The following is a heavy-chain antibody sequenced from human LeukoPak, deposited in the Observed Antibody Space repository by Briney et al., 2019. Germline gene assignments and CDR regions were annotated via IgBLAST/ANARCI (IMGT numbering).Heavy chain of an antibody. V-gene: IGHV3-11*04. J-gene: IGHJ4*02. CDR3: ARVPVSWYSYDSSGGLGFDY. D-gene: IGHD3-22*01. Sequence: PGGSLRLSCAVSGFTFTDTYMTWIRQAPGKGLESLSYISPSGTDISYADSVKGRFTISRDNAKNSLYLQMNSLRAEDTAVYYCARVPVSWYSYDSSGGLGFDYWGQGTLVTVSS. CDR1: GFTFTDTY. CDR2: ISPSGTDI.